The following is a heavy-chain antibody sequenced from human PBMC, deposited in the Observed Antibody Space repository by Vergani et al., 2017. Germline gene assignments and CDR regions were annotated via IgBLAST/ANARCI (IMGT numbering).Heavy chain of an antibody. D-gene: IGHD3-10*01. V-gene: IGHV1-69*08. J-gene: IGHJ6*02. CDR2: IIPILGIA. Sequence: QVQLVQSGAEVKKPGSSVKVSCKASGGTFSSYTISWVRQAPGQGLEWMGRIIPILGIANYAQKFQGRVTITADKSTSTAYMELRGLRSEDTAVYYCAREGSGSYYNYYYGMDVWGQGTTVTVSS. CDR1: GGTFSSYT. CDR3: AREGSGSYYNYYYGMDV.